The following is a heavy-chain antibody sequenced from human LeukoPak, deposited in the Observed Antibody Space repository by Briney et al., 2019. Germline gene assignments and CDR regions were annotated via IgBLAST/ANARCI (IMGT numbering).Heavy chain of an antibody. CDR1: GGTFSSYA. J-gene: IGHJ6*02. CDR2: IIPILGME. CDR3: ASRMAGDGQWPPYYGMDV. Sequence: ASVKVSCKASGGTFSSYAISWVRQAPGQGLEWMGRIIPILGMENYAQNFQGRVPITADKSTRTAYMDLSSLRSEDTAVYYCASRMAGDGQWPPYYGMDVWGQGTTVTVSS. D-gene: IGHD6-19*01. V-gene: IGHV1-69*04.